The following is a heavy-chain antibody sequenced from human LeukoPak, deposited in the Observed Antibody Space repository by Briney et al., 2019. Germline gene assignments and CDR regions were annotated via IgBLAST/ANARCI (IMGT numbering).Heavy chain of an antibody. V-gene: IGHV3-74*01. CDR1: GFTFSSYW. D-gene: IGHD3-10*01. CDR3: ASAYGRD. J-gene: IGHJ4*02. Sequence: GGSLRLSCAASGFTFSSYWMHWVRHAPGKGLVWVSGINSDGSSTSYADPVKGRFTISRDNAKNTLYLQMNSLRAEDTAVYYCASAYGRDWGQGTLVTVSS. CDR2: INSDGSST.